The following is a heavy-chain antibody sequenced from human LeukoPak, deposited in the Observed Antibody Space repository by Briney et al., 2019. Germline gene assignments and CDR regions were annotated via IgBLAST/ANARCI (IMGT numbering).Heavy chain of an antibody. J-gene: IGHJ4*02. D-gene: IGHD3-9*01. Sequence: SETLSLTCTVSGGSISSYYWSWIRRPPGKGLEWIGYIYYGGSTNYNPSLKSRVTISVDTSKNQFSLKLSSVTAADTAVYYCARFSVTYYDILTGPFDYWGQGTLVTVSS. CDR3: ARFSVTYYDILTGPFDY. V-gene: IGHV4-59*08. CDR2: IYYGGST. CDR1: GGSISSYY.